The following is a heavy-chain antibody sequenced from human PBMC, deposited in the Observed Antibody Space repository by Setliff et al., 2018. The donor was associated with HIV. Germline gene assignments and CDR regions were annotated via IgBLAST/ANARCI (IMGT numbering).Heavy chain of an antibody. CDR2: INHSGST. J-gene: IGHJ6*03. V-gene: IGHV4-34*01. CDR3: NIYYYYYMDV. CDR1: GGSFSGYY. Sequence: SETLSLTCAVYGGSFSGYYWSWIRQPPGKGLEWIGEINHSGSTNYNTSLKRRVTISVDTSKNQFSLKLSSVTAADTAVYYCNIYYYYYMDVWGKGTTVTVSS.